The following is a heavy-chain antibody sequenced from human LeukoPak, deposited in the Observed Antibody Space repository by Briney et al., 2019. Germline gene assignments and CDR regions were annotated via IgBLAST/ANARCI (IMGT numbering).Heavy chain of an antibody. CDR2: IGGSGGST. CDR1: GFTFSSYA. CDR3: AKDRYCSSTTCDFDY. J-gene: IGHJ4*02. Sequence: GRSLRLSCAASGFTFSSYAMHWVRQAPGKGLEWVSAIGGSGGSTYYADSVKGRFTISRDNSKNTLNVQMNSLRAEDTAVYYCAKDRYCSSTTCDFDYWGQGTLVTVSS. V-gene: IGHV3-23*01. D-gene: IGHD2-2*01.